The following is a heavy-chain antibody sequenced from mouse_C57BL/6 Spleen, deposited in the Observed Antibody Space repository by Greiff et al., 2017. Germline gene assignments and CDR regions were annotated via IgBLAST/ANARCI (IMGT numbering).Heavy chain of an antibody. D-gene: IGHD2-4*01. Sequence: QVQLQQPGAELVKPGASVKMSCKASGYTFTSYWITWVKQRPGQGLEWIGDIYPGSGSTNYNEKFKSKATLTVDTSSSTAYMQLSSLTSEDSAVYYCARYHYDYDVPFAYWGQGTLVTVSA. CDR2: IYPGSGST. J-gene: IGHJ3*01. CDR1: GYTFTSYW. V-gene: IGHV1-55*01. CDR3: ARYHYDYDVPFAY.